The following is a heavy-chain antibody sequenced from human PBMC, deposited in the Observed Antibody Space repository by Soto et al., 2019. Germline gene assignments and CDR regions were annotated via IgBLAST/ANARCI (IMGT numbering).Heavy chain of an antibody. Sequence: QVQLVQSGAEVKKPGSSVKVSCKASGGTFSSYAISWVRQAPGQGLEWMGGIIPIFGTANYAQKFQGRVTITADESPGTAYMELSSLRSEDTAVYYCARPTRYYYDSSGQSAGFAPWGQGTLVTVSS. CDR3: ARPTRYYYDSSGQSAGFAP. D-gene: IGHD3-22*01. V-gene: IGHV1-69*12. CDR2: IIPIFGTA. CDR1: GGTFSSYA. J-gene: IGHJ5*02.